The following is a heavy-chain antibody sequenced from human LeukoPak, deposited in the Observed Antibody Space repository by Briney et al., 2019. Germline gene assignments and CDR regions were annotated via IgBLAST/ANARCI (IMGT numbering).Heavy chain of an antibody. CDR2: ISGGGDNT. D-gene: IGHD2-15*01. CDR1: GFTFYTYA. V-gene: IGHV3-23*01. CDR3: AKTPGDCTGGTCYSFDY. J-gene: IGHJ4*02. Sequence: QTGGSLRLSCAASGFTFYTYAMTWVRQAPGKGLEWVSSISGGGDNTYYADSVKGRFTVSRDNSKNTLYLQMNSLRAEDTAVYYCAKTPGDCTGGTCYSFDYWGQGSLVTVSS.